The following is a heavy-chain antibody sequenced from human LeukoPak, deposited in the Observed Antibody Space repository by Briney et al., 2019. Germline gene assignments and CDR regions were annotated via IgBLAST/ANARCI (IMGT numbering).Heavy chain of an antibody. J-gene: IGHJ1*01. CDR1: GFTFSSYA. V-gene: IGHV3-30*04. CDR3: ARGPTTVVTNFQH. Sequence: PGGSLRLSCAASGFTFSSYAMHWVRQAPGKGLEWVAVLSYDGSNKYHADFVKGRFTISRDNSKNTLYLQMNSLGSEDTAVYYCARGPTTVVTNFQHWGQGTLVTVSS. CDR2: LSYDGSNK. D-gene: IGHD4-23*01.